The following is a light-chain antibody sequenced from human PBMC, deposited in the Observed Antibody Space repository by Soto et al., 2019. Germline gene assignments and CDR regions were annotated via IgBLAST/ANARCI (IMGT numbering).Light chain of an antibody. V-gene: IGLV2-18*02. CDR2: EVS. J-gene: IGLJ3*02. CDR1: SSDVGSSNR. Sequence: QSALTQPPSVSGSPGQSVTLSCTGTSSDVGSSNRVSWYQQPPCTAPKLMIYEVSNRPSGVPDRFSGSKSGNTASLTISGLQAEDEADYYCSSYTSSNTFVFGGGTKLTVL. CDR3: SSYTSSNTFV.